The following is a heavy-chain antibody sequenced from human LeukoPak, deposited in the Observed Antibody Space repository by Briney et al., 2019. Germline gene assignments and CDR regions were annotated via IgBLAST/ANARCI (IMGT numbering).Heavy chain of an antibody. Sequence: GGSLRLSCAASGFSFSSYSINWVRQAPGKGLEWVSTISDSGGSTYYADSVKGRFTISRDNSKNTLYLQLNSLRAEDTAIYYCAKDGRLYDGSGYYQLDYWGQGTLVTVSS. CDR3: AKDGRLYDGSGYYQLDY. D-gene: IGHD3-22*01. J-gene: IGHJ4*02. V-gene: IGHV3-23*01. CDR2: ISDSGGST. CDR1: GFSFSSYS.